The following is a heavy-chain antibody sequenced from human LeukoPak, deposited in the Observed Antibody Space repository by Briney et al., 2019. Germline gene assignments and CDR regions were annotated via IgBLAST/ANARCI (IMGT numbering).Heavy chain of an antibody. D-gene: IGHD5-18*01. J-gene: IGHJ4*02. V-gene: IGHV4-34*01. CDR2: INHSGST. Sequence: SETLSLTCAVYGGSFSGYYWSWVRQPPGKGLEWIGEINHSGSTNFNPSLKSRVTISVDTSKNQFSLKLSSVTAADTAVYYCARVDSTYGYAGGNYFDSWGQGTLVTVSS. CDR1: GGSFSGYY. CDR3: ARVDSTYGYAGGNYFDS.